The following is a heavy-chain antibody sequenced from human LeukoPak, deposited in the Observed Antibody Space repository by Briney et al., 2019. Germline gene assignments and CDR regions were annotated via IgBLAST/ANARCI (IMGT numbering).Heavy chain of an antibody. J-gene: IGHJ4*02. Sequence: GGSLRLSCEASGFSLSDYGMNWARQAPGKGLEWVSYITKISDKFYADSVKGRFTVSRDNDKNLVFLHMNSLRHEDTAVYYCARGPDVVPAAIDIPLPFDYWGQGTLVTVSS. CDR3: ARGPDVVPAAIDIPLPFDY. CDR2: ITKISDK. V-gene: IGHV3-48*02. CDR1: GFSLSDYG. D-gene: IGHD2-2*01.